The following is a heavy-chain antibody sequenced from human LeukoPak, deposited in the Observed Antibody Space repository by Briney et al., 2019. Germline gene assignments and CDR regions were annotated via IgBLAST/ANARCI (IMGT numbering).Heavy chain of an antibody. J-gene: IGHJ1*01. D-gene: IGHD6-19*01. CDR2: ISGSGGST. CDR3: ARGGKRAVAGTRSPQYFQH. Sequence: GGSLRLSCAASGFTFSSYGMSWVRQAPGKGLEWVSAISGSGGSTYYADSVKGRFTISRDNSKNTLYLQMNSLRAEDTAMYYCARGGKRAVAGTRSPQYFQHWGQGTLVTVSS. V-gene: IGHV3-23*01. CDR1: GFTFSSYG.